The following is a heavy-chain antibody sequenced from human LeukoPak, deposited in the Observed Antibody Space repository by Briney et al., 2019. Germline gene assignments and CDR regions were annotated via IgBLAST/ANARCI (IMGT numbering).Heavy chain of an antibody. CDR1: GYTFTSYD. Sequence: ASVKVSCKASGYTFTSYDINWVRQVTGQGLEWMGWMNPNSGNTGYAQKFQGRVTMTRNTSISTAYMELSSLRSEDTAVYYCARLVVVPAAVIYYYYYMDVWGKGTTVTVSS. V-gene: IGHV1-8*01. CDR2: MNPNSGNT. J-gene: IGHJ6*03. D-gene: IGHD2-2*01. CDR3: ARLVVVPAAVIYYYYYMDV.